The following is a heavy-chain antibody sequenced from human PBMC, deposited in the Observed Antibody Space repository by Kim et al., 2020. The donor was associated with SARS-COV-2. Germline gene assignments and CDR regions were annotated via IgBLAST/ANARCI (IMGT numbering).Heavy chain of an antibody. J-gene: IGHJ4*02. CDR3: TTDVWFGELWFDY. CDR1: GFTFSNAW. D-gene: IGHD3-10*01. CDR2: IKSKTDGGTT. Sequence: GGSLRLSCAASGFTFSNAWMSWVRQAPGKGLEWVGRIKSKTDGGTTDYAAPVKGRFTISRDDSKNTLYLQMNSLKTEDTAVYYCTTDVWFGELWFDYWGQGTLVTVSS. V-gene: IGHV3-15*01.